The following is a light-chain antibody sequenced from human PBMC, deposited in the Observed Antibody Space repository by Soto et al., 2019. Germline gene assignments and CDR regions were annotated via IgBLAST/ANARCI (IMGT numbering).Light chain of an antibody. CDR2: QDS. V-gene: IGLV3-1*01. Sequence: SYELTQPPSVSVSPGQTASITCSGDKLGDKYACWYQQKPGQSPVLVIYQDSKRPSGIPERFSGSNSGNTATLTISGTQAMAEAAYFCQAWNSSTVVFRGGTKLTVL. CDR3: QAWNSSTVV. CDR1: KLGDKY. J-gene: IGLJ2*01.